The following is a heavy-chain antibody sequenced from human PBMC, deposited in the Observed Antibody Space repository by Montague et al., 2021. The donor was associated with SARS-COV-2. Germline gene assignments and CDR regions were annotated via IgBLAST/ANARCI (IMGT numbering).Heavy chain of an antibody. CDR1: YY. D-gene: IGHD4-17*01. CDR3: AGGVGTTNFDY. V-gene: IGHV4-61*02. Sequence: YYWSWIRQPAGKGLEWIGRIYTSGTINYTPSLKSLVTISVDTSKNQFSLKLNSVTAADTAVYYCAGGVGTTNFDYWGQGTLVTVSS. CDR2: IYTSGTI. J-gene: IGHJ4*02.